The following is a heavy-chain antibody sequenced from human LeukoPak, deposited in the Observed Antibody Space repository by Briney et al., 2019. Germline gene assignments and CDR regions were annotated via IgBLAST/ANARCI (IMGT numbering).Heavy chain of an antibody. D-gene: IGHD2-15*01. CDR2: MNPNSGNT. V-gene: IGHV1-8*01. J-gene: IGHJ4*02. Sequence: ASVKVSCKASGCTFTSYDINWVRQATGQGLEWMGWMNPNSGNTGYAQKFQGRVTMTRNTSISTAYMELSSLRSEDTAVYYCARANIVVVVAATREPPDYWGQGTLVTVSS. CDR1: GCTFTSYD. CDR3: ARANIVVVVAATREPPDY.